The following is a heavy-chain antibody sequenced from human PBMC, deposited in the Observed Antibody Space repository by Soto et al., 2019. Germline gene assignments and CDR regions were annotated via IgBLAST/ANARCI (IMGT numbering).Heavy chain of an antibody. CDR3: ARGREPIYYDSSGYSNHFDY. CDR1: GYTFTGYY. D-gene: IGHD3-22*01. V-gene: IGHV1-2*04. J-gene: IGHJ4*02. Sequence: SVKVSCKASGYTFTGYYMHWVRQAPGQGLAWMGWINPNSGGTNYAQKFQGWVTMTRDTSISTAYMELSRLRSDDTAVYYCARGREPIYYDSSGYSNHFDYWGQGTLVTVSS. CDR2: INPNSGGT.